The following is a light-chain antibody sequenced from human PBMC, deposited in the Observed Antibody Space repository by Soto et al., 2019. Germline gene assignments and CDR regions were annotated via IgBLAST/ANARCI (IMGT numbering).Light chain of an antibody. CDR1: QSISSW. CDR2: DAS. J-gene: IGKJ1*01. V-gene: IGKV1-5*01. CDR3: QQYNSYST. Sequence: DIQMTQSPSTLSASVGDRFTITCRASQSISSWLAWYQQKPGKAPXXLIYDASSLESGVPSRFSGSGSGTEFTLTISSLQPDDFATDYCQQYNSYSTFGQGTKVDI.